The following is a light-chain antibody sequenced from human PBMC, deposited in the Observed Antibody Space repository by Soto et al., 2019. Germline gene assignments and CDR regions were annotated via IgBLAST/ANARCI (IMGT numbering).Light chain of an antibody. CDR1: SGHSTYI. CDR2: LDRSGSY. J-gene: IGLJ3*02. V-gene: IGLV4-60*02. Sequence: QLVLTQSSSASASLVSSAKLTCILSSGHSTYIIAWHQQQPGKAPRFLMTLDRSGSYNRGSGVPDRFSGSSPGADRYLTISNLQFEDEGDYYCETWYSNTHKVFGGGTKLTVL. CDR3: ETWYSNTHKV.